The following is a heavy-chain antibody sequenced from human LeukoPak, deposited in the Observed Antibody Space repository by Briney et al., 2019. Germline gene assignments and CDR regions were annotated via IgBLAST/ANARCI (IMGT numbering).Heavy chain of an antibody. V-gene: IGHV4-4*07. CDR3: ARVNYYDSSGHLDY. J-gene: IGHJ4*02. D-gene: IGHD3-22*01. Sequence: SETLSLTCSVSGGSIGTYYWSWIRQPAGEGLEWIGRIYTGGSTNYNPSLKSRVTLSIETPKNQFSLELTSVTAADTAVYYCARVNYYDSSGHLDYWGQGTLVTVSS. CDR2: IYTGGST. CDR1: GGSIGTYY.